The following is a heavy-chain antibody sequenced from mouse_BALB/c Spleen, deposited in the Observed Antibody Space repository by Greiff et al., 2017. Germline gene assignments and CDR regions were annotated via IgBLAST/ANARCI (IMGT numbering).Heavy chain of an antibody. J-gene: IGHJ1*01. CDR2: ISNGGGST. Sequence: EVMLVESGGGLVQPGGSLKLSCAASGFTFSSYTMSWVRQTPEKRLEWVAYISNGGGSTYYPDTVKGRFTISRGNAKNTLYLQMSSLKSEDTAMYYCARTITTATDFDVWGAGTTVTVSS. CDR3: ARTITTATDFDV. CDR1: GFTFSSYT. V-gene: IGHV5-12-2*01. D-gene: IGHD1-2*01.